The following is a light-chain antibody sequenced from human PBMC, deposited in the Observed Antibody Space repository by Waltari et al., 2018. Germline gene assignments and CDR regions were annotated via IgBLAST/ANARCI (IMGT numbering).Light chain of an antibody. V-gene: IGKV3-20*01. J-gene: IGKJ4*01. CDR3: QQYDGEVVT. CDR2: GTS. CDR1: QSVTSIS. Sequence: EIVLTQSPGILYLSPGERATLSCRASQSVTSISLTWYQKKVGQAPRLLIYGTSSRATGIPDRFSGSGSGTEFTLTISRLEPEDFAVYYCQQYDGEVVTFGGGTKVEI.